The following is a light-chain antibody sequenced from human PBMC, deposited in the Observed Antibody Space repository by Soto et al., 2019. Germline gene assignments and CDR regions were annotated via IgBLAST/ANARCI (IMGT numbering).Light chain of an antibody. CDR1: SSNIGSNY. Sequence: QSVLTQPPSASGTPGQRVTISCSGSSSNIGSNYEYWYQQLPGTAPKLLIYRNNQRPSGVPDRFSGSKSGTSASLAISGLRSEDEADYYCAAWDDSLSGSWVFGGGTKLTVL. J-gene: IGLJ3*02. CDR3: AAWDDSLSGSWV. CDR2: RNN. V-gene: IGLV1-47*01.